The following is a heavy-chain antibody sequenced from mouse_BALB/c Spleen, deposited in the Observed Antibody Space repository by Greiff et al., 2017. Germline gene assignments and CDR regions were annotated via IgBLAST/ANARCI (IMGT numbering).Heavy chain of an antibody. CDR1: GFTFSSYG. V-gene: IGHV5-6-3*01. CDR3: ARVYGNYPYYFDY. CDR2: INSNGGST. D-gene: IGHD2-1*01. Sequence: DVQLQESGGGLVQPGGSLKLSCAASGFTFSSYGMSWVRQTPDKRLELVATINSNGGSTYYPDSVKGRFTISRDNAKNTLYLQMSSLKSEDTAMYYCARVYGNYPYYFDYWGQGTTLTVSS. J-gene: IGHJ2*01.